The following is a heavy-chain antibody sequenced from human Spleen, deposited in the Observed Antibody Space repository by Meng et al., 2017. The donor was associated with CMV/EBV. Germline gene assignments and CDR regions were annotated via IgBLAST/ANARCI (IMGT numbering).Heavy chain of an antibody. CDR1: SSYY. Sequence: SSYYWGWIRQPPGKGLEWIGSIHYSGITYYNPSLKSRVTISIDTSKNQFSLNLSSVTAADTAVYYCARDTNSNYDFWSGPGQGWFDPWGQGTLVTVSS. D-gene: IGHD3-3*01. V-gene: IGHV4-39*07. J-gene: IGHJ5*02. CDR2: IHYSGIT. CDR3: ARDTNSNYDFWSGPGQGWFDP.